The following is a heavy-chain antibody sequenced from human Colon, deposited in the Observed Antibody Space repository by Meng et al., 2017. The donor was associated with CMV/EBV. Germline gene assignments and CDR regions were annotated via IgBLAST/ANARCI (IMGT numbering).Heavy chain of an antibody. D-gene: IGHD3-22*01. CDR1: GYTFTSYG. CDR2: MNPNSGNT. Sequence: ASVKVSCKASGYTFTSYGINWVRQATGQGLEWMGWMNPNSGNTGYAQKFQGRVTMTRNTSISTAYMELSSLRSEDTAVYYCASSYYYDSSGYYDAGPPRDYYYGMDVWGQGTTVTVSS. J-gene: IGHJ6*02. CDR3: ASSYYYDSSGYYDAGPPRDYYYGMDV. V-gene: IGHV1-8*01.